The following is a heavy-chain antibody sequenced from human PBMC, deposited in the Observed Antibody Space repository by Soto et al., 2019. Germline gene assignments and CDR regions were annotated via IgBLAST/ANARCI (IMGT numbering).Heavy chain of an antibody. CDR1: GVSISDYY. J-gene: IGHJ4*02. CDR2: IHYSGST. D-gene: IGHD3-9*01. CDR3: ARLEGLATISYYFDF. Sequence: SETPSLTCTVSGVSISDYYWSWIRQPPGKGLEWIGYIHYSGSTDYNPSLKSRVTISVDTSKSQFSLELTSVTAADSAVYFCARLEGLATISYYFDFWGPGALVTVSS. V-gene: IGHV4-59*08.